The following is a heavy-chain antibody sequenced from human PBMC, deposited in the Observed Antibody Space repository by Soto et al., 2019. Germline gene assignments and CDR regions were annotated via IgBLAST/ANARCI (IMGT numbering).Heavy chain of an antibody. V-gene: IGHV3-23*01. D-gene: IGHD2-15*01. J-gene: IGHJ6*03. Sequence: GGSLRLSCAASGFTFSSYAMSWVRQAPGKGLEWVSAISGSGGSTYYADSVKGRFTISRDNAKNTLYLQMNSLRAEDTALYYCAKGSGGYYYYYMDVWGKGTTVTV. CDR2: ISGSGGST. CDR3: AKGSGGYYYYYMDV. CDR1: GFTFSSYA.